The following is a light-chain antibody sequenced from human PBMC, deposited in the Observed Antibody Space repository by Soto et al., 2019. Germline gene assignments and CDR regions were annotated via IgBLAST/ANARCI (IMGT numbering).Light chain of an antibody. CDR3: QQSYSTPYT. CDR1: QSISSY. V-gene: IGKV1-39*01. Sequence: DIQMTQSPSSLSASVGDRVTITCRASQSISSYLNWFQQKPGKAPKLLIYTASSLQSGVPSRFSGSESGTDFTLTISSLQPEDFATYYCQQSYSTPYTFCQGTKLEIK. CDR2: TAS. J-gene: IGKJ2*01.